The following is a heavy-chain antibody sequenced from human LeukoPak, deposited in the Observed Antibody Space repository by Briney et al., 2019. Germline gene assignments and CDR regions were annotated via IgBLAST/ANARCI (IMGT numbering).Heavy chain of an antibody. Sequence: GGSLRLSCAASGXTVSSNYMSWVRQAPGKGLEWVSVIYSGGSTYYADSVKGRFTISRDNSKNTLYLQMNSLRAEDTAVYYCARHFYDSSGYYYVFDYWGQGTLVTVSS. J-gene: IGHJ4*02. V-gene: IGHV3-53*01. CDR1: GXTVSSNY. D-gene: IGHD3-22*01. CDR2: IYSGGST. CDR3: ARHFYDSSGYYYVFDY.